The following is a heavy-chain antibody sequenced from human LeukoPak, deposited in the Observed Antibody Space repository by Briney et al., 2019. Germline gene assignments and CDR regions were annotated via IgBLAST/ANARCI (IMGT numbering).Heavy chain of an antibody. D-gene: IGHD3-10*01. CDR2: ISYDGSNK. CDR1: GFTFSSYA. Sequence: PGGSLRLSCAASGFTFSSYAMHWVRQAPGKGLEWVAVISYDGSNKYYADSVKGRSTISRDNSKNTLYLQMNSLRAEDTAVYYCARARTQPLVWFGDGSDYWGQGTLVTVSS. CDR3: ARARTQPLVWFGDGSDY. J-gene: IGHJ4*02. V-gene: IGHV3-30*04.